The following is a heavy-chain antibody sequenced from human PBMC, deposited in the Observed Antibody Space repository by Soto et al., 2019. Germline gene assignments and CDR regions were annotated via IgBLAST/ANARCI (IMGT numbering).Heavy chain of an antibody. J-gene: IGHJ6*02. Sequence: GGSLRLSCAASGFTFSSYAMSWVRQAPGKGLEWVSAISGSGGSTYYADSVKGRFTISRDNSKNTLYLQMNSLRAEDTAVYYCARRGISILNYYYGMDVWGQGTTVTVSS. D-gene: IGHD2-2*01. CDR2: ISGSGGST. CDR1: GFTFSSYA. V-gene: IGHV3-23*01. CDR3: ARRGISILNYYYGMDV.